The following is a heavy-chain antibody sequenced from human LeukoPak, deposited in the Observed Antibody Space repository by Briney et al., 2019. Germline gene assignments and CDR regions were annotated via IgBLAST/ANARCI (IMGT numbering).Heavy chain of an antibody. CDR2: VDPDDGQR. CDR3: AAVSGHYTLLDA. CDR1: GYTLNDIS. D-gene: IGHD4-11*01. Sequence: GASVEVPCKISGYTLNDISVHWVRQPPGKGLEWMGGVDPDDGQRVYAQRFQGRVTMTEDTSTNTAHMELSRLRSEDTAVYFCAAVSGHYTLLDAWGQGALVTVST. V-gene: IGHV1-24*01. J-gene: IGHJ5*02.